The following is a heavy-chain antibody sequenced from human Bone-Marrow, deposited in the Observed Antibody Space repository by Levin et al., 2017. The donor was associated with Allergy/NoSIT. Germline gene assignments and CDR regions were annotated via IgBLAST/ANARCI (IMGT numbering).Heavy chain of an antibody. D-gene: IGHD3-3*01. V-gene: IGHV1-2*06. CDR3: ARETVNGGFWSGYPDY. Sequence: ASVKVSCKASGYTFTGYYMHWVRQAPGQGLEWMERINPNSGGTNYAQKFQGRVTMTRDTSISTAYMELSRLRSDDTAVYYCARETVNGGFWSGYPDYWGQGTMVTVSS. CDR1: GYTFTGYY. CDR2: INPNSGGT. J-gene: IGHJ4*02.